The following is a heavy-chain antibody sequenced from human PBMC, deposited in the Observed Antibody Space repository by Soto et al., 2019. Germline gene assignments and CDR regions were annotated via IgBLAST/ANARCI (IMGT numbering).Heavy chain of an antibody. J-gene: IGHJ3*01. D-gene: IGHD3-10*01. V-gene: IGHV3-9*01. CDR1: EFTFEDYA. CDR3: AKGRTRPLQLGSFGDNAFDV. CDR2: ISWNSGTL. Sequence: EVQLVESVGGLVQPGRSLRLSCAASEFTFEDYAMHWVRQAPGKGLEWVSGISWNSGTLVYADSVKGRFTISRDNAKNSLFLQMNSLRAEDTALYFCAKGRTRPLQLGSFGDNAFDVWGQGTMVTVSS.